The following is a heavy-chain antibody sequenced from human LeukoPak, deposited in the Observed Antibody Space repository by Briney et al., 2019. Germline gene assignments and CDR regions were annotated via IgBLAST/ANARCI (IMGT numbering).Heavy chain of an antibody. CDR3: AKGGNYDSSGYFGPSGY. V-gene: IGHV3-30-3*01. D-gene: IGHD3-22*01. CDR2: ISYDVSNN. Sequence: GRSLRLSCAASGFTFSSYAMHWVRQAPGKGREWVAVISYDVSNNYYADSVKGRFTISRDNSKNTLYMQMNSVRAEDTGVYYCAKGGNYDSSGYFGPSGYWGQGTLVTVSS. CDR1: GFTFSSYA. J-gene: IGHJ4*02.